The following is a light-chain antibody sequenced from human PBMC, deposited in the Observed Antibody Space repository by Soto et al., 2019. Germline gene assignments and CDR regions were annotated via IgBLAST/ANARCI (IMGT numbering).Light chain of an antibody. V-gene: IGKV3-15*01. Sequence: MTQSPATLAVAPGGRATLSCRASQSVGVNLAWYQQKHGQAPRLLLYSASTRATGIPARFSGSGSGAECTLTIDSLQSEDVAIYFCQQYNYWPYTFGRGTKLEIK. CDR3: QQYNYWPYT. CDR1: QSVGVN. J-gene: IGKJ2*01. CDR2: SAS.